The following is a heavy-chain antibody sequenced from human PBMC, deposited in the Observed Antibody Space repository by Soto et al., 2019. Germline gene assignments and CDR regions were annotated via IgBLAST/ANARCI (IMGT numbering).Heavy chain of an antibody. J-gene: IGHJ5*02. CDR1: GGSISSGGYS. CDR2: IYHSGST. D-gene: IGHD3-22*01. V-gene: IGHV4-30-2*01. CDR3: ARGTPTYYYDSSGSSWFDP. Sequence: SETLSLTCAVSGGSISSGGYSWSWIRQPPGKGLEWIGYIYHSGSTYYNPSLKSRVTISVDRSKNQFSLKLSSVTAADTAVYYCARGTPTYYYDSSGSSWFDPWGQGTLVTVSS.